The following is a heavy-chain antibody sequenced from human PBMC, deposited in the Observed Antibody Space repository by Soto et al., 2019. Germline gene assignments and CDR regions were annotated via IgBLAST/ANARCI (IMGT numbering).Heavy chain of an antibody. D-gene: IGHD1-1*01. V-gene: IGHV3-48*01. J-gene: IGHJ2*01. CDR3: AASILDSRQYFDL. Sequence: EVQLVESGGGLVQPGGSLRLSCAASGFTFSSYTMNWVRQAPGKGLEWISHITHSSSAIYYADSVRGRFTVSRDNAKNSLYLQMNSLRAEDTAVYYCAASILDSRQYFDLWGRGTLVTVSS. CDR1: GFTFSSYT. CDR2: ITHSSSAI.